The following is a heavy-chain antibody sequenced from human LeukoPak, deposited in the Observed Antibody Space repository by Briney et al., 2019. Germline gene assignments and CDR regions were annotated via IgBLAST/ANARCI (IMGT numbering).Heavy chain of an antibody. V-gene: IGHV1-2*02. J-gene: IGHJ4*02. D-gene: IGHD1-26*01. CDR3: ATSTSGATSFDY. CDR1: GYTFTGYY. CDR2: INPNSGGT. Sequence: ASVKVSCKASGYTFTGYYMHWVRQAPGQGLEWMGWINPNSGGTNYAQKFQGRVTMTRDTSISTAYMELSSLRSEDTAVYYCATSTSGATSFDYWGQGTLVTVSS.